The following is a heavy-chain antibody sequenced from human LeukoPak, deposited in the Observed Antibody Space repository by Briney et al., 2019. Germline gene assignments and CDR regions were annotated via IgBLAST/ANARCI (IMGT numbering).Heavy chain of an antibody. CDR3: ARDISGYDWGAFDY. J-gene: IGHJ4*02. Sequence: ASVKVSCKASGYTFTGYYMHWVRQAPGQGLEWMGRINPNSGGTNYAQKFQGRVTMTRDTSISTAYMELSSLRSEDTAVYYCARDISGYDWGAFDYWGQGTLVTVSS. CDR2: INPNSGGT. D-gene: IGHD5-12*01. CDR1: GYTFTGYY. V-gene: IGHV1-2*06.